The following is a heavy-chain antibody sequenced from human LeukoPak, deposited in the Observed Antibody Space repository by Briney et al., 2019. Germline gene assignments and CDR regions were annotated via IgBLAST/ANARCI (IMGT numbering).Heavy chain of an antibody. CDR2: INWNGGIT. CDR1: GFTFSSYA. D-gene: IGHD3-3*01. CDR3: ARGRGGTSDYYPSYFDY. Sequence: GGSLRLSCAASGFTFSSYAMHWVRQAPGKGLEWVSGINWNGGITAYADSVKGRFTISRDNAKNSLYLQMNSLRAEDTALYHCARGRGGTSDYYPSYFDYWGQGALVMVSS. V-gene: IGHV3-20*01. J-gene: IGHJ4*02.